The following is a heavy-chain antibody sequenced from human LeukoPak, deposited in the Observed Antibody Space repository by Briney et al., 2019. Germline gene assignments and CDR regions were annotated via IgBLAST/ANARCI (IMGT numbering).Heavy chain of an antibody. CDR3: ARDGQLGGDWFDP. J-gene: IGHJ5*02. D-gene: IGHD6-6*01. CDR1: GFTFSSYS. Sequence: PGGSLRLSCAASGFTFSSYSMNWVRQAPGKGLEWVSSISSSSSYIYYADSVKGRFTISRDNAKNSLYLQMNSLRAEDTAVYYCARDGQLGGDWFDPWGQGTLVTVSS. CDR2: ISSSSSYI. V-gene: IGHV3-21*01.